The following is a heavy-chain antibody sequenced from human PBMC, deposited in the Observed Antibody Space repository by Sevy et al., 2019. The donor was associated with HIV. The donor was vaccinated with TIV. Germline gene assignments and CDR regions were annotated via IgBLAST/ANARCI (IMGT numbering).Heavy chain of an antibody. CDR3: ARDLPPSATTVAHFDC. CDR2: ISNSGITI. Sequence: GGSLRLSCAAFGFTFSSYEMNWVRQAPGKGLEWVSYISNSGITISYSDSVKGRFTISRDKARNSLYLQMTSLRAEDTAVYYCARDLPPSATTVAHFDCWGQGTLVTVSS. CDR1: GFTFSSYE. J-gene: IGHJ4*02. V-gene: IGHV3-48*03. D-gene: IGHD4-17*01.